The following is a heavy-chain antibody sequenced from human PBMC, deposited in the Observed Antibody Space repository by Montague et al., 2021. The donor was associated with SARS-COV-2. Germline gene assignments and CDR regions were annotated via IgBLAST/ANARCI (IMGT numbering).Heavy chain of an antibody. CDR2: IVPAGSHT. CDR1: GFTFSSYW. J-gene: IGHJ4*02. CDR3: AKHGPYPFDY. Sequence: SLRLSCAASGFTFSSYWMGWVRQAPGKGLAWVANIVPAGSHTLYVGPGEGRFTISRDNAKNSLYLQMNNLRAEDTAVYYCAKHGPYPFDYWGQGTLVTVSS. V-gene: IGHV3-7*01.